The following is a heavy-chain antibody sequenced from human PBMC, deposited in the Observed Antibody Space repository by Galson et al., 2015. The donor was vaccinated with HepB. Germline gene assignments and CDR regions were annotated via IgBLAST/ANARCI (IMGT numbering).Heavy chain of an antibody. Sequence: SVKVSRKVSGYTLTELSMHWVRQAPGKGLEWMGGFDPEDGETIYAQKFQGRVTMTEDTSTDTAYMELSSLRSEDTAVYYCATWTGYYYDSSGYPLVAFDIWGQGTMVTVSS. CDR2: FDPEDGET. D-gene: IGHD3-22*01. CDR1: GYTLTELS. J-gene: IGHJ3*02. CDR3: ATWTGYYYDSSGYPLVAFDI. V-gene: IGHV1-24*01.